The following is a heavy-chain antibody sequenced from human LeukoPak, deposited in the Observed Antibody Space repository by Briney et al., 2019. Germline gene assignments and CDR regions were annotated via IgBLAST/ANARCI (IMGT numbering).Heavy chain of an antibody. J-gene: IGHJ4*02. D-gene: IGHD5-24*01. CDR1: GYTFTYYY. V-gene: IGHV1-2*02. CDR3: ARGRNIEMTTMSGGSDY. CDR2: LNPNSGDT. Sequence: ASVKVSCKASGYTFTYYYMHWVRQAPGQGLEWMGWLNPNSGDTNYAQKFQRRVSMTRDTSISTAYMDLSDLRSDDTAVYYCARGRNIEMTTMSGGSDYWGQGTLVTVSS.